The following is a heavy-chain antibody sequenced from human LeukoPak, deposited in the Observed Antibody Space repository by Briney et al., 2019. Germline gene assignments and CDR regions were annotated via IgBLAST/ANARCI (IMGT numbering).Heavy chain of an antibody. J-gene: IGHJ4*02. V-gene: IGHV4-39*01. CDR1: GGSISRSSYY. CDR3: ARPAAQTYDY. CDR2: IYYSEST. Sequence: SETLSLTCTVSGGSISRSSYYWGWLGQRPGTGLEDIGNIYYSESTHYNPSLKSRVTISVDMSKGQFSLKLSSVTAADTAVYYCARPAAQTYDYWGQGTLVTVSS.